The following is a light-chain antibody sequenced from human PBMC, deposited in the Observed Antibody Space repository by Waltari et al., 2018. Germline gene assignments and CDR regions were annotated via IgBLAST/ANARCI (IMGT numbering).Light chain of an antibody. J-gene: IGKJ1*01. V-gene: IGKV3-15*01. CDR3: QQYNNWPRGT. CDR2: GAS. Sequence: EIVLTQAPATLSVSPGERATLSCRASQSVSSNLAWYQQQPGQAPRLLIYGASTRDTGIPARFSGSGSGTEFTLTISSMQSEDFAVYYCQQYNNWPRGTFGQGTKVEIK. CDR1: QSVSSN.